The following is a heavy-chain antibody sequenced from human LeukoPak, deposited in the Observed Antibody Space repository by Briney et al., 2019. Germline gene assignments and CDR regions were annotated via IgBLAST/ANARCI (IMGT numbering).Heavy chain of an antibody. V-gene: IGHV3-23*01. J-gene: IGHJ4*02. CDR1: GYSFSNHG. Sequence: PGGSLRLSCSASGYSFSNHGLTWVRQAPGKGLEWVSTINGAGDNTRYAETVKGRFAISRDNSKNTLYLHMSDLRAEDTAIYYCAKVTVCFGCYFDFWGQGTPVTVSS. D-gene: IGHD3-16*01. CDR3: AKVTVCFGCYFDF. CDR2: INGAGDNT.